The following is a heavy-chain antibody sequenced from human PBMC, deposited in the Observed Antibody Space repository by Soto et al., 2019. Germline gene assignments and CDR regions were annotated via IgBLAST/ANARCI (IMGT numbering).Heavy chain of an antibody. V-gene: IGHV3-48*03. Sequence: GGSLRLSCAASGFTFSSYEMNWVRQAPGKGLEWVSYISSSGSTIYYADSVKGRFTISRDTAKNSLYLQMNRLSAEDTAVYYCAAWLQFGRPAFDIWRQGTMITVS. CDR1: GFTFSSYE. CDR2: ISSSGSTI. J-gene: IGHJ3*02. CDR3: AAWLQFGRPAFDI. D-gene: IGHD5-12*01.